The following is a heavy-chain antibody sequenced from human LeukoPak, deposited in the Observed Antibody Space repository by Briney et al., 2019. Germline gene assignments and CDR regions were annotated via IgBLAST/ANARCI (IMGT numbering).Heavy chain of an antibody. Sequence: SETLSLTCTVSGDSISSGGYYWSWIRQHPGKGLEWIGYIYYSGSTYYNPSLKSRVTISVDTSKNQFSLKLSSVTAADTAVYYCAREGDYGDFDNWFDPWGQGTLVTVSS. CDR3: AREGDYGDFDNWFDP. J-gene: IGHJ5*02. V-gene: IGHV4-31*03. D-gene: IGHD4-17*01. CDR1: GDSISSGGYY. CDR2: IYYSGST.